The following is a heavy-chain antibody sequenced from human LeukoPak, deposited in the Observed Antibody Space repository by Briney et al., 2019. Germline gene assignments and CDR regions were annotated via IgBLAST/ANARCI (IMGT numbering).Heavy chain of an antibody. CDR2: ISNNGGCT. CDR3: AKQLGYCSDGSCYFPY. J-gene: IGHJ4*02. D-gene: IGHD2-15*01. CDR1: GFIFNDYW. Sequence: GGSLRLSCAASGFIFNDYWMHWVRQAPGKGLEWVSAISNNGGCTYYADSVQGRFTISRDNSKSTLCLQMNSLRAEDTAVYYCAKQLGYCSDGSCYFPYWGQGTLVTVSS. V-gene: IGHV3-23*01.